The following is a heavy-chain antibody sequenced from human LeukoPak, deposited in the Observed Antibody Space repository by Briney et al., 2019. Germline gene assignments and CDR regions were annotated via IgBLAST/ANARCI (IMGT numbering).Heavy chain of an antibody. CDR2: ISSSGSTI. J-gene: IGHJ4*02. CDR1: GFTFSSYE. Sequence: PGGSLRLSCAASGFTFSSYEMNWVRQAPGKGLEWVSYISSSGSTIYYADSVKGRFTISRDNAKNSLYLQMNSLRAEDTAVYYCARQGYCSGGSCYFFDYWGQGTLVTVSS. D-gene: IGHD2-15*01. V-gene: IGHV3-48*03. CDR3: ARQGYCSGGSCYFFDY.